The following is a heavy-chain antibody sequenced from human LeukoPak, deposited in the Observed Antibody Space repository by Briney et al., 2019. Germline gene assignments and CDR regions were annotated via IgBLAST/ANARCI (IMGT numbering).Heavy chain of an antibody. Sequence: PGGSLRLSCAASGFSVASNYMSWARQAPGKGLEWVSVIYTDGGTYYADSVKGRFTISRDNSKNTLYLHMNSLRAEDTAVYYCARSLVRPHTHDYWGQGTLVTVSS. CDR2: IYTDGGT. D-gene: IGHD2-2*02. J-gene: IGHJ4*02. CDR3: ARSLVRPHTHDY. CDR1: GFSVASNY. V-gene: IGHV3-53*01.